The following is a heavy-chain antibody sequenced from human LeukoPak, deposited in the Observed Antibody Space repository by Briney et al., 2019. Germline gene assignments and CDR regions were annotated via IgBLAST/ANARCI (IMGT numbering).Heavy chain of an antibody. Sequence: SVKVSCKASGGTFSSYAITWVRQAPGQGLEWMGRIIPILGIANYAQKFQGRVTIITDKSTSTAYMELSSLRSEDTAVYYCARDLYSGHEGNAFDIWGQGTMVTVSS. CDR3: ARDLYSGHEGNAFDI. J-gene: IGHJ3*02. CDR1: GGTFSSYA. CDR2: IIPILGIA. V-gene: IGHV1-69*04. D-gene: IGHD5-12*01.